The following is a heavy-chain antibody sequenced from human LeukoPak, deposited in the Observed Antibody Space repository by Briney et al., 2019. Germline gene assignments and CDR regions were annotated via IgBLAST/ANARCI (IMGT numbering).Heavy chain of an antibody. CDR2: IRSKAYGGTT. CDR1: GFTFGDYA. CDR3: TRGDYGDYATRYYFDY. V-gene: IGHV3-49*04. D-gene: IGHD4-17*01. Sequence: GRSLRLSCTASGFTFGDYAMSWVRQAPGKGLEWVGFIRSKAYGGTTEYAASVKGRFSISRDDSKSIAYLQMNSLKTEDTAVYYCTRGDYGDYATRYYFDYWGQGTLVTVSS. J-gene: IGHJ4*02.